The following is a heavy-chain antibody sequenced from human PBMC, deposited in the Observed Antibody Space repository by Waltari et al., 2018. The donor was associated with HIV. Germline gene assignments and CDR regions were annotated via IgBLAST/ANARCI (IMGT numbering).Heavy chain of an antibody. CDR3: AVYDFWSAIRDAFDI. CDR1: GYTFTSYD. V-gene: IGHV1-8*01. D-gene: IGHD3-3*01. Sequence: QVQLVQSGAEVKKPGASVKVSCKASGYTFTSYDINWVRQATGQGLEWMGWRNPNRGNTGYAQKFQGRVTMTRNTSISTAYMELSSLRSEYTAVYYCAVYDFWSAIRDAFDIWGQGTMVTVSS. CDR2: RNPNRGNT. J-gene: IGHJ3*02.